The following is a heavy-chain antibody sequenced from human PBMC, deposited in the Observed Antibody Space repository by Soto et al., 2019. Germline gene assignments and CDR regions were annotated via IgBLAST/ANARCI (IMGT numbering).Heavy chain of an antibody. CDR2: ISYDGSNQ. J-gene: IGHJ4*02. CDR3: ARDPGTRTWLDY. CDR1: GFTFSSYG. V-gene: IGHV3-30*03. D-gene: IGHD1-7*01. Sequence: QVQLVESGGGVVQPGRSLRLSCAASGFTFSSYGMHWVRQAPGKGLEWVAVISYDGSNQYYADSVKGRFTISRDNSKNTLYLQMNSLRAEDTAVYYCARDPGTRTWLDYWGQGTLVTVSS.